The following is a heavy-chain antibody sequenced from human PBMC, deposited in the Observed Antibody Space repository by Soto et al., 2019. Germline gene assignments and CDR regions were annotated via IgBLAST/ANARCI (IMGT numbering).Heavy chain of an antibody. V-gene: IGHV2-5*01. CDR3: AHSRVFDWFDP. J-gene: IGHJ5*02. CDR2: IFWNGDE. Sequence: SGPTLVNPTQTLTLTCTFSGFSLSTSEVGVGWIRQPPGKALEWLALIFWNGDERYNPSLKRRLTITKDISKNQVVLTMTNMDPMDTATYYCAHSRVFDWFDPWGQGTLVTVSS. D-gene: IGHD6-13*01. CDR1: GFSLSTSEVG.